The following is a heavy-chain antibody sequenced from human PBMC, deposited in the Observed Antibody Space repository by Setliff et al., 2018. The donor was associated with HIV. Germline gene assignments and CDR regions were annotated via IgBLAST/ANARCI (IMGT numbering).Heavy chain of an antibody. CDR1: SGSFSTYY. D-gene: IGHD5-18*01. Sequence: SETLSLTCAVYSGSFSTYYWTWIRQPPGKGLEWIGEINHSGNTNYNPSLKSRVTISVDTSKNQFSLKLSSVTAADTAVYYCARGGYRDGYDYWGQGTLVTVSS. CDR3: ARGGYRDGYDY. J-gene: IGHJ4*02. V-gene: IGHV4-34*01. CDR2: INHSGNT.